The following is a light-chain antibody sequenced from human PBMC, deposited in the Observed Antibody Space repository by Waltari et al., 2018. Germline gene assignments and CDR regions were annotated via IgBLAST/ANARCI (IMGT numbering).Light chain of an antibody. CDR3: QKYEALPAT. CDR2: GAP. CDR1: QSVGRY. J-gene: IGKJ1*01. Sequence: EIVLTQSPGTLSLSPGERATLSCRASQSVGRYLAWYQQKPGQAPRLLIYGAPTRATGIPDRFSGSGSGTDFSLIISRLEPEDFAVYFCQKYEALPATFGQGTKVEIK. V-gene: IGKV3-20*01.